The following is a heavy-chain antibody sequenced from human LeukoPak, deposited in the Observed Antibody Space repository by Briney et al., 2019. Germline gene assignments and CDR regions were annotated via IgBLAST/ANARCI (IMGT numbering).Heavy chain of an antibody. Sequence: GGSLRLSCAASGFTFSTYAMSWVRQAPGKGLEWVSSISGSGGSTYYADSVKGRFTISRDNAKNTLYLQMNSLRAEDTAVYYCARGYYDFWRGSVDAFDIWGQGTMVTVSS. CDR1: GFTFSTYA. V-gene: IGHV3-23*01. CDR2: ISGSGGST. D-gene: IGHD3-3*01. CDR3: ARGYYDFWRGSVDAFDI. J-gene: IGHJ3*02.